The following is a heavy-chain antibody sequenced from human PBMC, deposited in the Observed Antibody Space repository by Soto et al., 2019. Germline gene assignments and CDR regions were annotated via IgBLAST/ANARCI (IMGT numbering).Heavy chain of an antibody. CDR2: FSGRDATT. CDR1: GFTFSSYT. V-gene: IGHV3-23*01. CDR3: VRTIVGATKGGWFDP. J-gene: IGHJ5*02. Sequence: GGSLRLSCTASGFTFSSYTMSWVRQAPGKGLEWVSSFSGRDATTYYADSVKGRFTISRDNSKNTLYLQMNSLRAGDTALYFCVRTIVGATKGGWFDPWGQGALVTVSS. D-gene: IGHD1-26*01.